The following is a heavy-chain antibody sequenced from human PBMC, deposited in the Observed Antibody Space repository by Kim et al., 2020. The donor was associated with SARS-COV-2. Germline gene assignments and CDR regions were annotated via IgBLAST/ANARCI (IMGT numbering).Heavy chain of an antibody. D-gene: IGHD3-22*01. J-gene: IGHJ3*02. CDR2: IYPGDSDT. Sequence: GESLKISCKGSGYSFTSYWIGWVRQMPGKGLEWMGIIYPGDSDTRYSPSFQGQVTISADKSISTAYLQWSSLKASDTAMYYCARRWLSSSGYNIGKDDAFDIWGQGTMVTVSS. V-gene: IGHV5-51*01. CDR3: ARRWLSSSGYNIGKDDAFDI. CDR1: GYSFTSYW.